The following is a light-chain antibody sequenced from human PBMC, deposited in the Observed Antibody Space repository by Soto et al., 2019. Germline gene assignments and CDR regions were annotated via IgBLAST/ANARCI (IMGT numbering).Light chain of an antibody. CDR1: STDVGGYPY. Sequence: QSALTQPPSASGSPGQSVTISCTGTSTDVGGYPYVSWYQQHPGKAPKVIIAEVSKRPSGVPDRFSGSKSGNTASLTVSGLQAEDEADSYCSSYAGSNNYVFGTGTKLTVL. J-gene: IGLJ1*01. V-gene: IGLV2-8*01. CDR2: EVS. CDR3: SSYAGSNNYV.